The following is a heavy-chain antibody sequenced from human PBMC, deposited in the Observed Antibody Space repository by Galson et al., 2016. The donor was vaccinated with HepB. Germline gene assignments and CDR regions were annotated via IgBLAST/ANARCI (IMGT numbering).Heavy chain of an antibody. J-gene: IGHJ4*02. CDR2: IKTKTDGATT. D-gene: IGHD1-26*01. CDR1: GFTFIKAW. Sequence: SLRLSCAASGFTFIKAWMTWVRQAPGKGLEWVGRIKTKTDGATTDYGAPVKGRFSISRDDSGNTLYLQMNTLKSDDTAVYYCATASESYFDYWGRGTVVTASS. CDR3: ATASESYFDY. V-gene: IGHV3-15*05.